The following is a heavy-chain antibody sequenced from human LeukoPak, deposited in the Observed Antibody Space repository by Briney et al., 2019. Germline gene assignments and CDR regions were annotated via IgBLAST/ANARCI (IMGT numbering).Heavy chain of an antibody. D-gene: IGHD1-26*01. V-gene: IGHV3-7*01. CDR3: AKGGWLDN. CDR1: GFTFSRFW. Sequence: PGGSLRLSCTASGFTFSRFWMSWVRQAPGKGLEWVAKINEDGSVENYVDSVKGRVTISRDSAKTSVSLQLNSLRVEDTAVYYCAKGGWLDNWGQGTLVIVSS. CDR2: INEDGSVE. J-gene: IGHJ4*02.